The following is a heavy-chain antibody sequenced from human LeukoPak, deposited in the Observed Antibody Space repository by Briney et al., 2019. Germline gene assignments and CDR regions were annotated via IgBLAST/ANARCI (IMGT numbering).Heavy chain of an antibody. CDR1: GYSISSDYY. CDR2: IFHNGNT. V-gene: IGHV4-38-2*02. CDR3: ARIEDVTRGYNHAYYFDY. D-gene: IGHD5-18*01. Sequence: SETLSLTCTVSGYSISSDYYWGWIRQPPGKGLEWIGNIFHNGNTYYNPSLKSRVTMSIDTSKKQFSLKLRTATAADTAAYYCARIEDVTRGYNHAYYFDYWGQGTLVTVSS. J-gene: IGHJ4*02.